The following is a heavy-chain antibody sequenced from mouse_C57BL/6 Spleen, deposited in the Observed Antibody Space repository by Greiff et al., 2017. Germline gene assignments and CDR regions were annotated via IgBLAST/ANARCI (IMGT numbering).Heavy chain of an antibody. J-gene: IGHJ3*01. D-gene: IGHD2-4*01. CDR3: ASRDDYDGLAY. Sequence: VQLQQPGAELVKPGASVKLSCKASGYTFTSYWMHWVKQRPGQGLEWIGMIHPNSGSTNYTETFKSKATLTVDKSSSTAYMQLSSLTSEDAAVCYCASRDDYDGLAYWGQGTLATVSA. CDR1: GYTFTSYW. CDR2: IHPNSGST. V-gene: IGHV1-64*01.